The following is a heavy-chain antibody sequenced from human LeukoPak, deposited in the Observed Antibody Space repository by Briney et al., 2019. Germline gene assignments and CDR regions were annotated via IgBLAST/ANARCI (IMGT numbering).Heavy chain of an antibody. CDR2: ITNSGNSK. CDR1: EFTFSSYS. J-gene: IGHJ5*02. Sequence: GGSLRLSCAASEFTFSSYSMNWVRQAPGKGLEWVSYITNSGNSKSYADSVKGRFTISRDNSKNTLYLQMNSLRAEDTAVYYCAKFTPAGGFDPWGQGTLVTVSS. CDR3: AKFTPAGGFDP. V-gene: IGHV3-48*01. D-gene: IGHD3-16*01.